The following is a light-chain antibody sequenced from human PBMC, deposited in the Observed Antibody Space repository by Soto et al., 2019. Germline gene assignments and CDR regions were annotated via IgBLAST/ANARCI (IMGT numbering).Light chain of an antibody. CDR2: GAS. J-gene: IGKJ3*01. CDR3: QHFHNLPPFT. V-gene: IGKV1-33*01. CDR1: QDIRTS. Sequence: DIQMTQSPSSLSASVGARVSITCQASQDIRTSLSWFQQKPGRAPKLLIYGASYLETGVPSRFRGSGSGTDFTFTISSLQPEDIATYYCQHFHNLPPFTFGPGTMVDVK.